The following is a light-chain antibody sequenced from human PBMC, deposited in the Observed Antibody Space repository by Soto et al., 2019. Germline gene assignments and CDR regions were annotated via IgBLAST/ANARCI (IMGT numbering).Light chain of an antibody. CDR3: QQYGSSPYT. V-gene: IGKV1-12*01. Sequence: IHMTQSPSSVSASVGYRVTITCRASQGISSWLAWYQQKQGKAPKILIYAASSLQSGVPSRFSGSGSGTDFNLTISRLETEDFALYFCQQYGSSPYTFAQGTKVDIK. CDR1: QGISSW. J-gene: IGKJ2*01. CDR2: AAS.